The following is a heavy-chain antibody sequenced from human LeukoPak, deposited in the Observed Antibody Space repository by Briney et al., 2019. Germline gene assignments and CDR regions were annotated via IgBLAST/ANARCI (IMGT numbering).Heavy chain of an antibody. J-gene: IGHJ3*02. D-gene: IGHD5-24*01. CDR3: ARGFDGYYGFDI. CDR2: INQDGSHK. V-gene: IGHV3-7*05. CDR1: GFTFTTYW. Sequence: VGSLRLSCAASGFTFTTYWMSWVRQAPAQGLEWVANINQDGSHKYYVDTVKCRFTISRDNAKNSIYLQVNSLRAEDTAVYYCARGFDGYYGFDIWGQGTMVTVSS.